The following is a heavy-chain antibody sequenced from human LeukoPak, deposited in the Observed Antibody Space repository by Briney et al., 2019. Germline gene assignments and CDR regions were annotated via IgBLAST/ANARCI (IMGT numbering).Heavy chain of an antibody. CDR3: ARVEQLAPWTYYYLPV. Sequence: SETLSLTCTVSGGSNSSYYWSWIRQPPGKGLEWIGYIYYSGSTNYNPSLKSRVTISVDTSKNQFSPKLSSVTAANTAVYYCARVEQLAPWTYYYLPVWGKGTTVTVSS. CDR1: GGSNSSYY. D-gene: IGHD6-6*01. V-gene: IGHV4-59*01. J-gene: IGHJ6*03. CDR2: IYYSGST.